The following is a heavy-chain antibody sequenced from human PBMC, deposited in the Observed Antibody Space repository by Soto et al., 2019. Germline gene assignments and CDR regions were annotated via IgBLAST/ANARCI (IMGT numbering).Heavy chain of an antibody. Sequence: QMQLVQSGPEVKKPGTSVKVSCKASGFTFTSSAMQWVRQARGQRLEWIGWIVVGSGNTNYAQKFQEKVTITRDMSTSTAYMELSSLRSEDTAVYYCAAHQGYSSSWYAPGAFDIWGQGTMVTVSS. J-gene: IGHJ3*02. D-gene: IGHD6-13*01. V-gene: IGHV1-58*02. CDR1: GFTFTSSA. CDR3: AAHQGYSSSWYAPGAFDI. CDR2: IVVGSGNT.